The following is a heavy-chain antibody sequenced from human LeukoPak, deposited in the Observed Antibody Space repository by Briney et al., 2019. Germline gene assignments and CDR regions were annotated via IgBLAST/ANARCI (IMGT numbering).Heavy chain of an antibody. D-gene: IGHD1-26*01. J-gene: IGHJ4*02. CDR3: ARDLGYYRADY. CDR2: ISGSGGST. Sequence: EGSLRLSCAASGFTFSTYAMSWVRQAPGKGLEWVSVISGSGGSTYYADSMKGRFTISRDNSENTLYLQMNSLRAEDTAVYYCARDLGYYRADYWGQGTLVTVSS. V-gene: IGHV3-23*01. CDR1: GFTFSTYA.